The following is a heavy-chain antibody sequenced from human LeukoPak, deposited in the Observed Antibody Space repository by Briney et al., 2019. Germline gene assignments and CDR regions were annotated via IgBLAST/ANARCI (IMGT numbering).Heavy chain of an antibody. CDR1: GGSISSYY. CDR2: IYYSGST. J-gene: IGHJ6*03. Sequence: PSETLSLTCTVSGGSISSYYWSWIRQPPGTGMERIGYIYYSGSTNYNPSLKSRVTISVETSKNQFSLKLSSVTAADTAVYYCARNQGVVAWRAYMVVWGKGSTVTVSS. CDR3: ARNQGVVAWRAYMVV. V-gene: IGHV4-59*01. D-gene: IGHD3-3*01.